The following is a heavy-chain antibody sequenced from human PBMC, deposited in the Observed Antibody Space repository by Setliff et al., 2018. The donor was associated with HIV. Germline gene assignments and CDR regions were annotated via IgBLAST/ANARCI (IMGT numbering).Heavy chain of an antibody. Sequence: PSETLSLTCAVYGGSFTGYYWSWIRQPPGKGLEWIGEIDHSGSTNYNPSLKSRVTISLDTSKNQFSLKLSSVTAADTAVYYCARAGDCTEASCPKARFDPWGPGILVTVSS. V-gene: IGHV4-34*01. CDR2: IDHSGST. J-gene: IGHJ5*02. CDR3: ARAGDCTEASCPKARFDP. D-gene: IGHD2-8*02. CDR1: GGSFTGYY.